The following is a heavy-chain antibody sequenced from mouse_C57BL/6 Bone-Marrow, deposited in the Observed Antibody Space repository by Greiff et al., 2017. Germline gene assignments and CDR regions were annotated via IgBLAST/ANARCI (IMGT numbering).Heavy chain of an antibody. V-gene: IGHV1-81*01. D-gene: IGHD2-3*01. J-gene: IGHJ2*01. CDR3: ARGGWLLRV. Sequence: QVHVKQSGAELARPGASVKLSCKASGYTFTSYGVSWVQQRTGQGLEWIGEICPRSGTTYYNVMFNGMATLTADKASSTAYMELRRLTYEAAAVYFCARGGWLLRVWGQGTTLTVSS. CDR1: GYTFTSYG. CDR2: ICPRSGTT.